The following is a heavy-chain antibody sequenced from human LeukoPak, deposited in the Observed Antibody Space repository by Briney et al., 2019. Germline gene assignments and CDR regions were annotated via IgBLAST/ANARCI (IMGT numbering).Heavy chain of an antibody. Sequence: GGSLRLSCAASGFTVSSNYMSWVRQAPGKGLEWVSVIYRGGSTYYADSVKGRITISRDNSKNTLYLQMSSLRAEDTAVYYCARGVEMATISRPPDYWGQGTLVTVSS. CDR3: ARGVEMATISRPPDY. CDR2: IYRGGST. CDR1: GFTVSSNY. J-gene: IGHJ4*02. V-gene: IGHV3-53*01. D-gene: IGHD5-24*01.